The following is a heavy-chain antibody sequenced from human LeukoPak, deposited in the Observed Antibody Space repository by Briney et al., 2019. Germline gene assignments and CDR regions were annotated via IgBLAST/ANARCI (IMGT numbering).Heavy chain of an antibody. D-gene: IGHD1-26*01. Sequence: GASLQISCKGSGYSFTTYWIGWVRQMPGKGLEWMGIIYPGDSDTRYSPSFQGQVTMSADKSITTAYLQWSSLKASDTAMYYCARPRVGATTAIDYWGQGTLVTVSS. J-gene: IGHJ4*02. CDR1: GYSFTTYW. CDR3: ARPRVGATTAIDY. CDR2: IYPGDSDT. V-gene: IGHV5-51*01.